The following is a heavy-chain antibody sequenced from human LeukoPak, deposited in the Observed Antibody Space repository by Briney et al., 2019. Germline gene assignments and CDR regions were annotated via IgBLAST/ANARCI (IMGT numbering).Heavy chain of an antibody. CDR1: GFTVSSYI. CDR2: ISSSSSYI. J-gene: IGHJ6*02. CDR3: ARDSSVGGMDV. V-gene: IGHV3-21*01. Sequence: GGSLTRSGSASGFTVSSYIMNWVRQAPGNALEWVSSISSSSSYIYYADSVKGRFTISRDNAKNSLYLQMNSLRAEDTAVYYCARDSSVGGMDVWGQGTTVTVSS.